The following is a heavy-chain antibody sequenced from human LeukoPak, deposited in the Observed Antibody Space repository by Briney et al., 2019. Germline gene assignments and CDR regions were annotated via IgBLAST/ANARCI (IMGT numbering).Heavy chain of an antibody. CDR3: ARDFVVVSTPGDNFDY. J-gene: IGHJ4*02. D-gene: IGHD2-21*01. Sequence: GGSLRLSCVASGFTFSDYWMHWVRQVPEMGLEWVARINRDGTTRSCADSVWGRFTISRDNAQNTVYLQMNSLKVDDTAVYFCARDFVVVSTPGDNFDYWGQGTLVTVSS. CDR1: GFTFSDYW. CDR2: INRDGTTR. V-gene: IGHV3-74*01.